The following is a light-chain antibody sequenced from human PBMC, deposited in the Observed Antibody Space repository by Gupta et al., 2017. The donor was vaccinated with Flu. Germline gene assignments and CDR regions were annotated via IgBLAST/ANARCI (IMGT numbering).Light chain of an antibody. J-gene: IGKJ1*01. V-gene: IGKV1-27*01. CDR2: AAS. CDR3: PNCHRAPRT. Sequence: GYGLTITCRASQGVSNFLAWYQQKPVKLPQLLFYAASTVQSGVPSRFSGSGSGTDFTLTISSLQPEDVATYYCPNCHRAPRTFGQGTKVEIK. CDR1: QGVSNF.